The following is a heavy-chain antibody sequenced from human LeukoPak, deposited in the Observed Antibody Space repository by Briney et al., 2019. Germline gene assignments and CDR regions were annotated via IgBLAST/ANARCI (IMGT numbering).Heavy chain of an antibody. D-gene: IGHD6-13*01. CDR3: TRVRSWKGIDY. J-gene: IGHJ4*02. CDR1: GFTLGDYA. V-gene: IGHV3-49*03. CDR2: IISKAYGGTT. Sequence: GGSLRLSCTASGFTLGDYAMSWFRQAPGKGLEWVGFIISKAYGGTTEYAASVRGRFTISRDDSKSIAYLQMNSLKTEDTAVYYCTRVRSWKGIDYWGQGTLVTVSS.